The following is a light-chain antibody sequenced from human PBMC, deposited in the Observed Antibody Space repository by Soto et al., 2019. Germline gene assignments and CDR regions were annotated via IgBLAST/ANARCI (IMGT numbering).Light chain of an antibody. V-gene: IGKV1-39*01. CDR1: QSISNY. CDR2: GAS. J-gene: IGKJ3*01. CDR3: QQSFSNIFT. Sequence: DIQMTQSPSSLSASVGDRVTITCRASQSISNYLNWYQQKPGKAPKFLIYGASNLQSGVPSRFSGSGSGTDFTLTISSLQPEDFATYYCQQSFSNIFTFGPGTKVDIK.